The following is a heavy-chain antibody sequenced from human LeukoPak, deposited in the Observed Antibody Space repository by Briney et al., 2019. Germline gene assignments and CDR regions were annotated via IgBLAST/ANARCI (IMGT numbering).Heavy chain of an antibody. J-gene: IGHJ5*02. CDR2: INHSGST. Sequence: SETLSLTCAVYGGSFSGYYWSWIRQPPGKGLEWIGEINHSGSTNYNPSLKSRVTISVDTSKNQFSLKLSSVTAADTAVYYCARFQPIYTNSYAWFDPWGQGTLVTVSS. CDR1: GGSFSGYY. CDR3: ARFQPIYTNSYAWFDP. D-gene: IGHD2-8*01. V-gene: IGHV4-34*01.